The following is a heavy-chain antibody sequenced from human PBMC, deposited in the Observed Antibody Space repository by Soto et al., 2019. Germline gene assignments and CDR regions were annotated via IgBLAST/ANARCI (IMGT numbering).Heavy chain of an antibody. Sequence: GGSLRLSCAASGFTFSNYGMHWVRQGPGKGLEWVSAISGSGGSTYYADSVKGRFTISRDNSKNTLYLQMNSLRAEDTAVYYCAKDQDSGSYYYYGMDVWGQGTTVTV. D-gene: IGHD1-26*01. CDR2: ISGSGGST. CDR3: AKDQDSGSYYYYGMDV. CDR1: GFTFSNYG. V-gene: IGHV3-23*01. J-gene: IGHJ6*02.